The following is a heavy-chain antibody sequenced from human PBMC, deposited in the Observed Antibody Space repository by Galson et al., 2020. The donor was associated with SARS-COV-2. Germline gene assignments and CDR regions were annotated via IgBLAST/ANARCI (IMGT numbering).Heavy chain of an antibody. J-gene: IGHJ4*02. Sequence: ETSETLSLTCTVSGGSISTYYWNWIRQSPGKGLEWIAYIHYSGPTHYNPSPKSRVPISVDTSENQFSLRMSPVTAADTAVYYCARQGYYESVGYIAYYFDYWGQGTLVTVSS. CDR1: GGSISTYY. D-gene: IGHD3-22*01. CDR2: IHYSGPT. V-gene: IGHV4-59*08. CDR3: ARQGYYESVGYIAYYFDY.